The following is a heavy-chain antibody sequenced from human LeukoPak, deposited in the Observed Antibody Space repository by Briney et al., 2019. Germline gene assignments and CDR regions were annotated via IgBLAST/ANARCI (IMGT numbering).Heavy chain of an antibody. CDR2: INPSGGST. J-gene: IGHJ4*02. CDR1: GYTFTSYY. V-gene: IGHV1-46*01. D-gene: IGHD2-2*01. CDR3: ARVSRLRRHIVVVPPVMQDSDYDSSGQPLAY. Sequence: GASVKVSCKASGYTFTSYYMHWVRQAPGQGLEWMGIINPSGGSTSYAQKFQGRVTMTRDTSTSTAHMELRSLRSEDTAVYYCARVSRLRRHIVVVPPVMQDSDYDSSGQPLAYWGQGTLVTVSS.